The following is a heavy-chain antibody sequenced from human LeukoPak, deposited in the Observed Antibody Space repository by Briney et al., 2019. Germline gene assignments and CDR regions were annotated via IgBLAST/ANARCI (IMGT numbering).Heavy chain of an antibody. CDR2: ISSSGSTI. Sequence: GGSLRLSCAASGFTFSDYYMSWIRQAPGKVLEWVSYISSSGSTIYYADSVKGRFTISRDNAKNSLYLQMNSLRAEDTAVYYCARPLWFGEPSSGFDYWGQGTLVTVSS. J-gene: IGHJ4*02. CDR1: GFTFSDYY. CDR3: ARPLWFGEPSSGFDY. V-gene: IGHV3-11*01. D-gene: IGHD3-10*01.